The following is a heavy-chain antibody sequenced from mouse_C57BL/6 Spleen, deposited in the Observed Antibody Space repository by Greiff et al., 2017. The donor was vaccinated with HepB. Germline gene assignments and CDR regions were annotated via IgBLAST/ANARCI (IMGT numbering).Heavy chain of an antibody. V-gene: IGHV7-4*01. CDR1: GFTFNDYQ. CDR3: VKAVSSGSSYTWFAY. CDR2: IRNKANGYTT. Sequence: EVKVVESGGGLVQPGASLRLSCAASGFTFNDYQMSWVRQAPGKAPEWLALIRNKANGYTTESTASVKGRFTISRDNSQNILYLQMNTLRAEDSATYYCVKAVSSGSSYTWFAYWGQGTLVTVSA. J-gene: IGHJ3*01. D-gene: IGHD1-1*01.